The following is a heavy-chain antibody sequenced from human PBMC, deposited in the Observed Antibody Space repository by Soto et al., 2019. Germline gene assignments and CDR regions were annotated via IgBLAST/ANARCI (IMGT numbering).Heavy chain of an antibody. CDR3: ARHVSLGYCTPTSCDLLSWFDA. J-gene: IGHJ5*02. Sequence: SETLSLTXTVSGGSISNKRYYWGWIRQPPGKGLDWIGSIHYSGSTYDNPSLKSRVTISVDTSKNQLSPKLKSVTAADTAVYYCARHVSLGYCTPTSCDLLSWFDACGQGTQVTVSS. V-gene: IGHV4-39*01. CDR1: GGSISNKRYY. CDR2: IHYSGST. D-gene: IGHD2-2*01.